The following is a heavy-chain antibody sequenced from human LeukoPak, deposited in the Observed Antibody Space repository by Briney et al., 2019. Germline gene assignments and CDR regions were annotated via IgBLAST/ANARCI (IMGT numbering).Heavy chain of an antibody. V-gene: IGHV4-39*01. CDR3: ARRWNYGRNYYIDV. D-gene: IGHD1-7*01. CDR1: GGSISSSSYY. CDR2: IYYSGST. J-gene: IGHJ6*03. Sequence: SETLSLTCTVSGGSISSSSYYWGWIRQPLGKGLEWIGSIYYSGSTYYNPSLKSRVTISVDKSKNPFSLKLTSATAADTAVYYCARRWNYGRNYYIDVWGKGATVSVSS.